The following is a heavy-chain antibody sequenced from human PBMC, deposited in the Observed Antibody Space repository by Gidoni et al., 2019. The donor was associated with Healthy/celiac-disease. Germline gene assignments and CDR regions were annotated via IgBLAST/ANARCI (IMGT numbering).Heavy chain of an antibody. D-gene: IGHD6-6*01. V-gene: IGHV1-2*02. Sequence: QVQLVQSGAEVKKPGASVQVSCKASGYTFTGYYMHWVRQAPGQGLEWMGWINPNSGGTNYAQKFQGRVTMTRDTSISTAYMELSRLRSDDTAVYYCARGGFSSIAARYNWFDPWGQGTLVTVSS. CDR3: ARGGFSSIAARYNWFDP. J-gene: IGHJ5*02. CDR1: GYTFTGYY. CDR2: INPNSGGT.